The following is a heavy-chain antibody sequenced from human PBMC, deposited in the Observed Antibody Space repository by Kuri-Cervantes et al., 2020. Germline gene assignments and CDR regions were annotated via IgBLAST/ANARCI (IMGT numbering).Heavy chain of an antibody. CDR1: GFTFSDHY. CDR3: ALRPIVGAWYFQH. Sequence: GGSLRLSCAASGFTFSDHYMDWVRQAPGKGLEWVGRIRDKGNSYTTEYAASVKGRYTISRDDSKNSLYLQINSLKIEDTAVYYCALRPIVGAWYFQHWGQGTLVTVSS. D-gene: IGHD1-26*01. J-gene: IGHJ1*01. V-gene: IGHV3-72*01. CDR2: IRDKGNSYTT.